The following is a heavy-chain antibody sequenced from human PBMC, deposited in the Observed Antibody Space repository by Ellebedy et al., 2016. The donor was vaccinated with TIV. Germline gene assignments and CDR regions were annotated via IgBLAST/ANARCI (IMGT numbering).Heavy chain of an antibody. Sequence: SETLSLXXTVSGGSISSYSWSWIRQPPGKGLEWIGYIYHSGSTYYNPSLKSRVTISVDRSKNQFSLKLSSVTAADTAVYYCARATTVTPPEYWGQGTLVTVSS. CDR2: IYHSGST. V-gene: IGHV4-59*12. J-gene: IGHJ4*02. CDR1: GGSISSYS. D-gene: IGHD4-17*01. CDR3: ARATTVTPPEY.